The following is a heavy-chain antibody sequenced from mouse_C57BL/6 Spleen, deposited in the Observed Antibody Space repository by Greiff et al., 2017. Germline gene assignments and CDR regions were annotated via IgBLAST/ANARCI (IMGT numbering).Heavy chain of an antibody. CDR3: ARGVYDGYYDAMDY. D-gene: IGHD2-3*01. CDR2: IDPSDSYT. CDR1: GYTFTSYW. Sequence: QVQLQQPGAELVRPGTSVKLSCKASGYTFTSYWMHWVKQRPGQGLEWIGVIDPSDSYTNYNQKFKGKATLTVDTSSSTAYMQLSSLTSEDSAVYYFARGVYDGYYDAMDYWGQGTSVTVSS. J-gene: IGHJ4*01. V-gene: IGHV1-59*01.